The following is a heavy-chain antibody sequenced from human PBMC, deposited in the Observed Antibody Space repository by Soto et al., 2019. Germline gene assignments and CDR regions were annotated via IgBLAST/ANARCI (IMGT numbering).Heavy chain of an antibody. CDR1: GYSFTSYW. CDR3: ARKGYCSSTSCDTAGVYYGMDV. V-gene: IGHV5-10-1*01. D-gene: IGHD2-2*02. CDR2: IDPSDSYT. Sequence: GESLKISCKGSGYSFTSYWISWVRQMPGKGLEWMGRIDPSDSYTNYSPSFQGHVTISADKSISTAYLQWSSLKASDTAMYYCARKGYCSSTSCDTAGVYYGMDVWGQGTTVTVSS. J-gene: IGHJ6*02.